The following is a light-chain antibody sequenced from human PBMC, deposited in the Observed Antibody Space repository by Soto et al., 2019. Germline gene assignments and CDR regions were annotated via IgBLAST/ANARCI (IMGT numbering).Light chain of an antibody. CDR2: KDS. CDR1: ALPKQY. V-gene: IGLV3-25*02. CDR3: QSADSSGTHWV. Sequence: SYELTQPPSVSVSPGQTARITCSGDALPKQYAYWYQQKPGQAPVLVIYKDSERPSGIPERFSGSSSGTTVTLTISGVQAEDEADYYCQSADSSGTHWVFGGGTKLTVL. J-gene: IGLJ3*02.